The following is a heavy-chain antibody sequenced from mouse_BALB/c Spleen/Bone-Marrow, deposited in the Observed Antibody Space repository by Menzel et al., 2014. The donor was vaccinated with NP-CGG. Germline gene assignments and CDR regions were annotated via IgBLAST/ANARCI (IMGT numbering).Heavy chain of an antibody. Sequence: EVMLVESGGGLVQPGGSLKLSCAASGFDFSRYWMSWVRQAPGKGLEWVGEINPDSSTINYTPSLKDKFIISRDNAKNTLYLQMRKVRSEDTALYYCARLSYYGRFAYWGQGTLVTVSA. CDR3: ARLSYYGRFAY. J-gene: IGHJ3*01. V-gene: IGHV4-1*02. CDR1: GFDFSRYW. D-gene: IGHD1-1*01. CDR2: INPDSSTI.